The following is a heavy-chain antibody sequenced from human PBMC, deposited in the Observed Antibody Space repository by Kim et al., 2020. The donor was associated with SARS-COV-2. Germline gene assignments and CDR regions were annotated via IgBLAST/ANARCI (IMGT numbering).Heavy chain of an antibody. J-gene: IGHJ3*02. V-gene: IGHV3-30*04. CDR2: ISYDGSNK. Sequence: GGSLRLSCAASGFTFSSYAMHWVRQAPGKGLEWVAVISYDGSNKYYADSVKGRFTISRYNSKNTLYLQMNSLRAEDTAVYYCARDYSITMVSSIAFDIWGQGTMVTVSS. CDR1: GFTFSSYA. CDR3: ARDYSITMVSSIAFDI. D-gene: IGHD3-10*01.